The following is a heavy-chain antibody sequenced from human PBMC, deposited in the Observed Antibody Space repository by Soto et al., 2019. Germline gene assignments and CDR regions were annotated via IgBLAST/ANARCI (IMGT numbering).Heavy chain of an antibody. V-gene: IGHV4-34*01. D-gene: IGHD4-17*01. CDR3: ARVSRREEYMTTVTTWYFQH. CDR2: INHSGST. CDR1: GGSFSGYY. Sequence: SETLSLTCAVYGGSFSGYYWSWIRQPPGKGLEWIGEINHSGSTNYNPSLKSRVTISVDTSKNQFSLKLSSVTAADTAVYYCARVSRREEYMTTVTTWYFQHWGQGTLVTVSS. J-gene: IGHJ1*01.